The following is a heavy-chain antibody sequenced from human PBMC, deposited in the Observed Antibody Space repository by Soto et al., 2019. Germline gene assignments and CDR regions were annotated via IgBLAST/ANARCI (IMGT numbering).Heavy chain of an antibody. D-gene: IGHD3-22*01. J-gene: IGHJ6*02. CDR2: IGTAGDT. V-gene: IGHV3-13*01. CDR1: GSTFSSYD. CDR3: AREKNYYDSSGYIDYYGMDV. Sequence: LRLSCAASGSTFSSYDMHWVRQATGKGLEWVSAIGTAGDTYYPGSVKGRFTISRENAKNSLYLQMNSLRAGDTAVYYCAREKNYYDSSGYIDYYGMDVWGQGATVTVSS.